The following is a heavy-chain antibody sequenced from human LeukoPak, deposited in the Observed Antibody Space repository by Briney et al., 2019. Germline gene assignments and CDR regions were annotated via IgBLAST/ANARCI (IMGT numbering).Heavy chain of an antibody. CDR3: ASGGRPNWFDS. V-gene: IGHV4-59*11. CDR2: IYYSGST. CDR1: GGSIISHY. J-gene: IGHJ5*01. Sequence: SETLSLTCTDSGGSIISHYWSWIRQPPGRGLELIGYIYYSGSTNYKHSVKSRVTISVDKSKNQFSLKLSTVTAADTAVYYCASGGRPNWFDSWGQGTLVTVSS. D-gene: IGHD1-1*01.